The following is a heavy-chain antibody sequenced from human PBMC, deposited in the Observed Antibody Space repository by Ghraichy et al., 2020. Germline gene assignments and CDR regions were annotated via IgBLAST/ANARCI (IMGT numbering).Heavy chain of an antibody. Sequence: SETLSLTCTVSGGSINNNNHYWAWIRQPPGKGLECIRSIYYTGSTYYNPSLKSRVSISVHTAKSQLSLNLISVTATATAIYYCARHTDSVLRFLEWPEGWFDPWGQGSLGTVSS. V-gene: IGHV4-39*01. CDR2: IYYTGST. J-gene: IGHJ5*02. CDR1: GGSINNNNHY. D-gene: IGHD3-3*01. CDR3: ARHTDSVLRFLEWPEGWFDP.